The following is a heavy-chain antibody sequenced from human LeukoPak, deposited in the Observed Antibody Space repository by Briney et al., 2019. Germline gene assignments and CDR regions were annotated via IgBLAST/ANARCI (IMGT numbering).Heavy chain of an antibody. V-gene: IGHV1-18*01. CDR1: GYTFTSYG. J-gene: IGHJ3*02. CDR2: ISAYNGNT. Sequence: ASVKVSCKASGYTFTSYGISWVRQAPGQGLEWMGWISAYNGNTNHAQKLQGRVTMTTDTSTSTAYMELRSLRSDDTAVYYCARDGRYSYGLDDAFDIWGQGTMVTVSS. CDR3: ARDGRYSYGLDDAFDI. D-gene: IGHD5-18*01.